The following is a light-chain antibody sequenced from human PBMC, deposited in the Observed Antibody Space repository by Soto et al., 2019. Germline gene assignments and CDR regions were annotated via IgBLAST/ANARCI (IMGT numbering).Light chain of an antibody. J-gene: IGLJ3*02. CDR2: EVS. V-gene: IGLV2-14*01. Sequence: QSALTQPASVSGSPGQSITISCTGTSSEVGGYNYVSWYQQHPGKAPKLMIYEVSNRPSGVSNRFSGFKSGNTASLTISGLQDEDEADYYCSSYTSSSTRVFGGGTKLTVL. CDR3: SSYTSSSTRV. CDR1: SSEVGGYNY.